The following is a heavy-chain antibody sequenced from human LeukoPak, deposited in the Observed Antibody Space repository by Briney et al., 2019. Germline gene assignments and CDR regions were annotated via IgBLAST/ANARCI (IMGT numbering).Heavy chain of an antibody. D-gene: IGHD4-17*01. V-gene: IGHV5-51*01. J-gene: IGHJ3*02. CDR2: IYPGDSDT. CDR3: ARGGNPTVTTSAFDI. CDR1: GCSFTSYW. Sequence: GESLKISFKGSGCSFTSYWIGWVRPMPGKGLEWMGIIYPGDSDTRYSPSFQGQVTISADKSISTAYLQWSSLKASDTAMYYCARGGNPTVTTSAFDIWGQGTMVTVSS.